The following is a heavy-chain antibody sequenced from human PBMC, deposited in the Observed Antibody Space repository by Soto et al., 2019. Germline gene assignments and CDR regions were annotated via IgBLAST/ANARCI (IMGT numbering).Heavy chain of an antibody. D-gene: IGHD6-6*01. CDR1: GGSFSGYY. V-gene: IGHV4-34*01. J-gene: IGHJ6*03. CDR2: INHSGST. Sequence: QVQLQQWGAGLLKPSETLSLTCAVYGGSFSGYYWSWIRQPPGKGLEWIGEINHSGSTNYSPSLKSRVTISVDTSKNQFSLKLSSVTAADTAVYYCARGPQYSSSSGLPHYYYYYMDVWGKGTTVTVSS. CDR3: ARGPQYSSSSGLPHYYYYYMDV.